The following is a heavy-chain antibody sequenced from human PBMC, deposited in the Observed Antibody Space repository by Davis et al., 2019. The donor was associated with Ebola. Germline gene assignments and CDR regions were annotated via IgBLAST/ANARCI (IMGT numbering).Heavy chain of an antibody. CDR2: ISSSSSTK. CDR1: GFPFSEYY. D-gene: IGHD4-11*01. J-gene: IGHJ4*02. Sequence: GESLKISCAASGFPFSEYYMNWIRQAPGKGLEWVSYISSSSSTKYYADSVRGRFTISRDNAKSSLFLQMNSLTAEDTAVYYCTRIRAADYTNYLFDFWGQGTLVTVSS. CDR3: TRIRAADYTNYLFDF. V-gene: IGHV3-11*01.